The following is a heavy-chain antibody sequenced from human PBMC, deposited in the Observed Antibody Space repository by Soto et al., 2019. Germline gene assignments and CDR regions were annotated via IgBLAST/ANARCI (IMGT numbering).Heavy chain of an antibody. D-gene: IGHD5-12*01. J-gene: IGHJ6*02. CDR3: VRAAGYSGNDYVYYYGMDV. Sequence: QVQLVESGGGVVQPGRSLRLSCAASGFTFRNYGMHWVRQAPAKGLEWVALVWYDGGNKNYVDSVKGRFTISRDNSKNTLYLQMNSLRHEDTAVYYCVRAAGYSGNDYVYYYGMDVWGQGTTVTVSS. V-gene: IGHV3-33*01. CDR1: GFTFRNYG. CDR2: VWYDGGNK.